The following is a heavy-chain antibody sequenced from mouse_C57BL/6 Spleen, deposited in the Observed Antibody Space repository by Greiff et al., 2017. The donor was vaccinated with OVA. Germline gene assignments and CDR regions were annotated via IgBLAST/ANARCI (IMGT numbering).Heavy chain of an antibody. CDR2: ISYSGST. J-gene: IGHJ4*01. CDR3: ARYRSDYYGSSYAMDY. Sequence: EVKLEESGPGLAKPSQTLSLTCSVTGYSITSDYWNWIRKFPGNKLEYMGYISYSGSTYYNPSLKSRISITRDTSKNQYYLQLNSVTTEDTATYYCARYRSDYYGSSYAMDYWGQGTSVTVSS. D-gene: IGHD1-1*01. V-gene: IGHV3-8*01. CDR1: GYSITSDY.